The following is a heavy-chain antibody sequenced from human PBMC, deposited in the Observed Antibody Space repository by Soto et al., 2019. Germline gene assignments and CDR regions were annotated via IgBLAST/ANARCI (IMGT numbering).Heavy chain of an antibody. D-gene: IGHD1-26*01. CDR3: AKDKWELSYYFDY. V-gene: IGHV3-9*01. CDR1: GFTFNDYA. J-gene: IGHJ4*02. Sequence: VQLVECGGGLVQPGRSLRRSCAASGFTFNDYAMHWVRQAPGKGLEWVSGISWNSGSIGYADSVKGRFTISRDNAKNSLYLQMNSLRAEDTALYYCAKDKWELSYYFDYWGQGTLVIVSS. CDR2: ISWNSGSI.